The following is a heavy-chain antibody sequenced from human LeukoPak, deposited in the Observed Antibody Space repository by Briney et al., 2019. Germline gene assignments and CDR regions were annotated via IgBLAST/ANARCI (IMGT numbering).Heavy chain of an antibody. CDR1: GGCISSSDYY. Sequence: SETLSLTCTVSGGCISSSDYYWGWIRQPPGKGLEWIGNIYYTGSSSYNSSLKSRVTISVDTSRNQFYLQLSTVTAADTAVYYCARENYCTNGVCWAFDPWGQATLVTDSS. J-gene: IGHJ5*02. V-gene: IGHV4-39*07. CDR3: ARENYCTNGVCWAFDP. CDR2: IYYTGSS. D-gene: IGHD2-8*01.